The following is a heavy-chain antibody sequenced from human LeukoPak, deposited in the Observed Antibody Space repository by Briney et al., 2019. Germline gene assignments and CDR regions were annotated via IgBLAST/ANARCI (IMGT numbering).Heavy chain of an antibody. Sequence: PSETLSLTCTVSGGSISSYYWSWIRQPPRKGLEWIGYVYYSGSTDYNPSLKSRVTISVDTSKNQFSLKLSSVTAADTAVYYCARGDYYYYYYMDVWGKGTTVTVSS. J-gene: IGHJ6*03. CDR2: VYYSGST. CDR3: ARGDYYYYYYMDV. CDR1: GGSISSYY. V-gene: IGHV4-59*01.